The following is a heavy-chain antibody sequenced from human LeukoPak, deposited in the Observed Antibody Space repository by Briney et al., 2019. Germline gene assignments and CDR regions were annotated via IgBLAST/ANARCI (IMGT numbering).Heavy chain of an antibody. D-gene: IGHD2-15*01. J-gene: IGHJ5*02. CDR2: IYCSGGT. CDR3: ARGDRLRGFDP. V-gene: IGHV4-31*03. CDR1: GDSISSGGYY. Sequence: SQTLSLTCTVSGDSISSGGYYWSWVRQHPGKGLEWFGYIYCSGGTYYNPSLKSRVTISVDTSKNQFSLKLSSVTAADTAVYYCARGDRLRGFDPWGQGTLVTVSS.